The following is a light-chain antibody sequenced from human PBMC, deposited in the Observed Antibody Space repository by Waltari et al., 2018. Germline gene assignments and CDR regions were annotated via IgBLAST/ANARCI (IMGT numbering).Light chain of an antibody. J-gene: IGLJ3*02. CDR2: RKN. CDR1: SSNLGIYS. CDR3: ASWDDSLSGWV. Sequence: QSVLTQPPSASGTPGQRVTISCSGSSSNLGIYSVYWYQQLPGTAPKLLIYRKNQRPSGVPDRFSGSKSGTSASLAISGLQSDDDADYYCASWDDSLSGWVFGGGTKLTVL. V-gene: IGLV1-47*01.